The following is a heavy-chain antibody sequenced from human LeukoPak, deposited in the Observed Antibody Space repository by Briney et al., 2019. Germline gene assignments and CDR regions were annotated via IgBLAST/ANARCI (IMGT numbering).Heavy chain of an antibody. CDR2: IKRKTDGCTA. CDR3: TTDWYYYDSSGYYPIF. D-gene: IGHD3-22*01. Sequence: PGGSLRLSCAASGFTVINNYMSWVRQAPGKGREWVGRIKRKTDGCTADYAAPVKGRFTFSRDDSKNTLYLQMNSLKTEDTAVYYCTTDWYYYDSSGYYPIFWGQGTLVTVSS. J-gene: IGHJ4*02. CDR1: GFTVINNY. V-gene: IGHV3-15*01.